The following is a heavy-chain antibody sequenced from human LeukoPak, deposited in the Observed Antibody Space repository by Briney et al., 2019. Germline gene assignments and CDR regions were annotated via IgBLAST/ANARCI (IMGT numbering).Heavy chain of an antibody. CDR3: ASRKHYYDILTGYDY. Sequence: PSETLSLTCTVSGGSISSGSYYWGWIRQPPGKGLEWIGSIYYSGSAYYNPSLKSRVTISVDTSKNQFSLKLSSVTAADTAVYYCASRKHYYDILTGYDYWGQGTLVTVSS. D-gene: IGHD3-9*01. CDR2: IYYSGSA. CDR1: GGSISSGSYY. V-gene: IGHV4-39*07. J-gene: IGHJ4*02.